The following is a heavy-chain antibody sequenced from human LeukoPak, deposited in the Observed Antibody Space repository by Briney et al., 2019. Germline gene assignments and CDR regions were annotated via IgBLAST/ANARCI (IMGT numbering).Heavy chain of an antibody. CDR3: ATERRDGYNSRGSFDY. Sequence: GGSLRLSCAASGFTFSSYAMHWVHQAPGKGLEWVAVISYDGSNKYYADSVKGRFTISRDNSKNTLYLQMNSLRAEDTAVYYCATERRDGYNSRGSFDYWGQGTLVTVSS. D-gene: IGHD5-24*01. CDR2: ISYDGSNK. J-gene: IGHJ4*02. CDR1: GFTFSSYA. V-gene: IGHV3-30-3*01.